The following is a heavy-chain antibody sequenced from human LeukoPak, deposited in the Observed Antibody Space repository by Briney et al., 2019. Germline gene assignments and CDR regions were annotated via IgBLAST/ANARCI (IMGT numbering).Heavy chain of an antibody. D-gene: IGHD1-26*01. CDR1: GFTFSSYA. CDR3: ARDPSGSYPYYFDY. Sequence: GGSLRLSCAASGFTFSSYAMSWVRQAPGMGLEWVSSIGSSGDITYYADSVKGRFTISRDNSKNTLYLQMNSLRAEDTAVYYCARDPSGSYPYYFDYWGQGTLVTVSS. J-gene: IGHJ4*02. V-gene: IGHV3-23*01. CDR2: IGSSGDIT.